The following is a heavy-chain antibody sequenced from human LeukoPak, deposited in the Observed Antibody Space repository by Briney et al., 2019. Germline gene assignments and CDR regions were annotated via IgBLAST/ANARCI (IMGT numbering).Heavy chain of an antibody. CDR3: TEGLAY. D-gene: IGHD2-21*01. CDR1: GFTFSYVW. Sequence: PGGSLRLSCAASGFTFSYVWMSWVRQAPGKGLEWVGRIASTAHSGTTAYAAPVKGIFTISRDDSKDILSLQMNSPKTEETAVYFCTEGLAYWGQGTLVTVSS. J-gene: IGHJ4*02. V-gene: IGHV3-15*04. CDR2: IASTAHSGTT.